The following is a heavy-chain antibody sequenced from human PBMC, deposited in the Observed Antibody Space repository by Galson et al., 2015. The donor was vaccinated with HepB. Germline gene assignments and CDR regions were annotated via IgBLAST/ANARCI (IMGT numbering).Heavy chain of an antibody. V-gene: IGHV3-20*04. D-gene: IGHD3-3*01. CDR2: IDWHGGGA. CDR1: GFTFDDYG. J-gene: IGHJ6*02. Sequence: SLRLSCAVSGFTFDDYGMSWLRQAPGKGLDWVAGIDWHGGGARYGVSVRGRFTISRNNAKNSVYLQMNSLRAEDTAVYFCARRRGRIFGVFGDYGMDVWGPGATVSVSS. CDR3: ARRRGRIFGVFGDYGMDV.